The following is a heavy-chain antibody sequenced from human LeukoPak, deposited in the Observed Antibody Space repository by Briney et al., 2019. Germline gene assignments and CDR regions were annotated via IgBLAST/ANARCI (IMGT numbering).Heavy chain of an antibody. CDR3: ARDCGGDCYSRRTFDY. V-gene: IGHV3-33*01. CDR2: IWYDGSQK. D-gene: IGHD2-21*02. Sequence: GRSLRLSCAASGFTFSNYGMYWVRQAAGKGLEWVALIWYDGSQKYYADSVKGRFTISRDNSKNTLHLQMNSLRAEDTAVYYCARDCGGDCYSRRTFDYWGQGTLITVSS. CDR1: GFTFSNYG. J-gene: IGHJ4*02.